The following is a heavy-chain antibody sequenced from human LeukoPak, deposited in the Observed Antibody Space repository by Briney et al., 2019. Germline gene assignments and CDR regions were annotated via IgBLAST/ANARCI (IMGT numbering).Heavy chain of an antibody. J-gene: IGHJ5*02. CDR3: ARGYYYDSSGSP. Sequence: PGGSLRLSCAASGFTFSSYSMNWVRQAPGKGLEGVSYISSSSSTIYYADSVKGRFTISRDNAKNSLYLQMNSLRAEDTAVYYCARGYYYDSSGSPWGQGTLVTVSS. CDR2: ISSSSSTI. D-gene: IGHD3-22*01. V-gene: IGHV3-48*04. CDR1: GFTFSSYS.